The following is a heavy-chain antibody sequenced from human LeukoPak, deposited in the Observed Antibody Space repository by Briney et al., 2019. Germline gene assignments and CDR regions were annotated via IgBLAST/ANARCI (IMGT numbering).Heavy chain of an antibody. D-gene: IGHD4-17*01. CDR2: IYTSGST. CDR1: GGSISIYY. CDR3: ARTTFNHYYYYYMDV. J-gene: IGHJ6*03. V-gene: IGHV4-4*07. Sequence: SETLSLTCTVSGGSISIYYWNWIRQPAGKGLEWIGRIYTSGSTNYNPSLKSRVTISVDTSKNQFSLKLSSVTAADTAVYYCARTTFNHYYYYYMDVWGKGTTVTISS.